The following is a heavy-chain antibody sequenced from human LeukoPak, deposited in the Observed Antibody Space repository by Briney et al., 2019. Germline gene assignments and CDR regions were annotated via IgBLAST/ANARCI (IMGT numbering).Heavy chain of an antibody. CDR3: SRDYYMLRGLHGFDP. CDR2: IYHSGST. J-gene: IGHJ5*01. D-gene: IGHD3-10*01. Sequence: TLSLTCSVSVVSISSGGYYLSWIRQPPGKGLEWIGYIYHSGSTYYNPSLKSRVAMSVDTYKNHFSLKLSSVTSADAAVYYCSRDYYMLRGLHGFDPWGQGTLVTVSS. V-gene: IGHV4-30-2*01. CDR1: VVSISSGGYY.